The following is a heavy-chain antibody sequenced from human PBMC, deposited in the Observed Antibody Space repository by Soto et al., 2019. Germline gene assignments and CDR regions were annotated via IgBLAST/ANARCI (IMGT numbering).Heavy chain of an antibody. D-gene: IGHD6-13*01. CDR2: IIPIFGTA. Sequence: QVQLVQSGAEVKKPGSSVKVSCKASGGTFSSYAISWVRQAPGQGLEWMGGIIPIFGTANYAQKFQGRVTITADESASTAYLELSSLRSEDTAGYYCARDLYSSRWKPGSYYGMYVWGQGTTVTVSS. CDR1: GGTFSSYA. J-gene: IGHJ6*02. CDR3: ARDLYSSRWKPGSYYGMYV. V-gene: IGHV1-69*19.